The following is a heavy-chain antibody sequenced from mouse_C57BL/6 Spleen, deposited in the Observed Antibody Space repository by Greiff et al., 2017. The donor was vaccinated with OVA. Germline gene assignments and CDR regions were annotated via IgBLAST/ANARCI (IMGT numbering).Heavy chain of an antibody. Sequence: VKLQQPGTELVKPGASVKLSCKASGYTFTSYWMHWVKQRPGQGLEWIGNINPSNGGTNYNEKFKSKATLTVDKSSSTAYMQLSSLTSEDSAVYYCARPHYYGSSSYYFDYWGQGTTLTVSS. D-gene: IGHD1-1*01. V-gene: IGHV1-53*01. J-gene: IGHJ2*01. CDR1: GYTFTSYW. CDR3: ARPHYYGSSSYYFDY. CDR2: INPSNGGT.